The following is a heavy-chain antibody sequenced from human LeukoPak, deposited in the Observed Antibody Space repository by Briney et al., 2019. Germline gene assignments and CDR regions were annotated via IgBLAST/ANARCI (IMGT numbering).Heavy chain of an antibody. J-gene: IGHJ4*02. Sequence: KPGGSLRLSCAASGFSLSDYYMTWIRQAAGKGLEWVSYISSSSTYTNYADSVKGRFTISRDNAKNSLHLQMDSLRAEDTAVYFCAREFSFRGDSTLTTLRYFDYWGQGTLVTVSS. CDR3: AREFSFRGDSTLTTLRYFDY. V-gene: IGHV3-11*05. CDR2: ISSSSTYT. CDR1: GFSLSDYY. D-gene: IGHD4-17*01.